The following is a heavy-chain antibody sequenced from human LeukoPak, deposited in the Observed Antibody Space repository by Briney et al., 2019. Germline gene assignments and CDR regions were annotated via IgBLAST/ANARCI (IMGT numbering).Heavy chain of an antibody. CDR1: GFTFSSYA. CDR2: MSGSGGST. V-gene: IGHV3-23*01. D-gene: IGHD5-18*01. J-gene: IGHJ4*02. CDR3: ASGYSYGYPLYY. Sequence: GGSLRLSCAASGFTFSSYAMSWVRQAPGKGLEWVSAMSGSGGSTYYADSVKGRFTISRDNSKNTLYLQMNSLRAEDTAVYYCASGYSYGYPLYYWGQGTLVTVSS.